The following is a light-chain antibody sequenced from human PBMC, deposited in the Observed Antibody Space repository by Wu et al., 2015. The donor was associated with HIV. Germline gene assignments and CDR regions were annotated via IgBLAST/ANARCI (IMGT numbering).Light chain of an antibody. CDR3: QQFESSTYS. CDR1: QSVSDNY. CDR2: GAS. J-gene: IGKJ2*03. Sequence: EIVLTQSPGTLSLSPGERATLSCRASQSVSDNYLAWYQQKPGQAPRLLIYGASRRATGIPDRFSGSGSGTDFTLTISRLEPEDFAVYYCQQFESSTYSFGQGTKLEI. V-gene: IGKV3-20*01.